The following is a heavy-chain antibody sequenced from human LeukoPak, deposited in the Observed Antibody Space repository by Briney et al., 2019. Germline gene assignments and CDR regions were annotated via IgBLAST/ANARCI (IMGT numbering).Heavy chain of an antibody. J-gene: IGHJ4*02. V-gene: IGHV3-21*01. CDR1: GFAFSIYS. CDR3: ARFSFGSSRYYFDC. D-gene: IGHD3-16*01. CDR2: ISTSSSST. Sequence: GGSLRLSCAAASGFAFSIYSMSWVRQAPGKGLEWVSSISTSSSSTYYADSVKGRFSISRDNAKNSLFLQMNSLRAEDTAVYYCARFSFGSSRYYFDCWGQGTLVTVSS.